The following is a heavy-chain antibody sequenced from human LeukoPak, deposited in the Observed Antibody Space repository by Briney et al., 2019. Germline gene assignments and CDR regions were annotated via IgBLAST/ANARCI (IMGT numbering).Heavy chain of an antibody. Sequence: GGSLRLSCAASGFTFSSYSMNWVRQAPGERLEWVSSISSSSSYIYYADSVKGRFTISRDNSKNTLYLQMNSLRAEDTAVYYCAKGAAVTGTKWFDPWGQGTLVTVSS. CDR2: ISSSSSYI. CDR3: AKGAAVTGTKWFDP. J-gene: IGHJ5*02. D-gene: IGHD6-19*01. CDR1: GFTFSSYS. V-gene: IGHV3-21*04.